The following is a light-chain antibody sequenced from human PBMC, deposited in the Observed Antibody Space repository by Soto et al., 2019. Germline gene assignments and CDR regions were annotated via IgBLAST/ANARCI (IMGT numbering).Light chain of an antibody. CDR3: HQYNSYPWT. CDR2: KGS. Sequence: DIQMTQSPSTLSASVGDRVTITCRASQSISDWLAWYQQNPGKAPKVLIYKGSFLENGVPSRFSGSGSGTEFTLTIDSLQPDDFATYYCHQYNSYPWTFGQGTKAEIK. J-gene: IGKJ1*01. CDR1: QSISDW. V-gene: IGKV1-5*03.